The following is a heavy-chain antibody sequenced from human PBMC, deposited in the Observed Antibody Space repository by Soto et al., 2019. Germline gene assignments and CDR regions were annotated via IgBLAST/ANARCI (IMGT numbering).Heavy chain of an antibody. D-gene: IGHD2-2*01. J-gene: IGHJ3*02. V-gene: IGHV4-30-2*01. Sequence: PSETLSLTCAVSGGSISSGGYSWSWIRQPPGKGLEWIGYIYDSGSSYYNPSLKSRVTISLDRSKNQFSLKLSSVTAADTAVYYCARVPARLGAFDIWGQGTMVTVSS. CDR3: ARVPARLGAFDI. CDR2: IYDSGSS. CDR1: GGSISSGGYS.